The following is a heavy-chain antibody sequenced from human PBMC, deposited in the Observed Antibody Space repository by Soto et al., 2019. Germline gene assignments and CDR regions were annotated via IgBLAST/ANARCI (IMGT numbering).Heavy chain of an antibody. CDR3: ASLPFCSGGSCSYFDY. J-gene: IGHJ4*02. CDR1: GNPISSAYF. CDR2: IYHSGST. D-gene: IGHD2-15*01. Sequence: SLTCAVSGNPISSAYFWAWIRQPPGKGLEYIGSIYHSGSTYYNPSLKSRVTISVDMSRSQFSLKLSSVTATDTAVYYCASLPFCSGGSCSYFDYWGQGTLVTVSS. V-gene: IGHV4-38-2*01.